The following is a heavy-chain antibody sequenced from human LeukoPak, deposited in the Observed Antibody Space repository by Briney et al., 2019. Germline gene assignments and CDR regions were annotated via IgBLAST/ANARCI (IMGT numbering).Heavy chain of an antibody. J-gene: IGHJ4*02. CDR1: GFTFSSYG. CDR3: AKDPDSSGWYGVDY. V-gene: IGHV3-30*18. CDR2: ISYDGSNK. D-gene: IGHD6-19*01. Sequence: PGGSLRLSCAASGFTFSSYGMHWVRQAPGKGLEWVAVISYDGSNKYYADSVKGRFTISRDNSKNTLYLQMNSLRAEDTAVYYCAKDPDSSGWYGVDYWGQGTLVTVSS.